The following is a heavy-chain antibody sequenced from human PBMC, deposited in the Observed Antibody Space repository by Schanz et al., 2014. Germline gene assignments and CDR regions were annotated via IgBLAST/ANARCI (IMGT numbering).Heavy chain of an antibody. CDR2: INPDSGDT. Sequence: QEQLVQSGAEVRKPGASVKVSCKASGYTFSDSYVHWVRQAPGQGLEWMGWINPDSGDTNFAQKFQGRVTMTTDTSTSTAYMELRSLRSDDTAVYYCARGGYSSGWYDRDIAHFDYWGQGTLVTVSS. J-gene: IGHJ4*02. V-gene: IGHV1-2*02. CDR1: GYTFSDSY. CDR3: ARGGYSSGWYDRDIAHFDY. D-gene: IGHD6-19*01.